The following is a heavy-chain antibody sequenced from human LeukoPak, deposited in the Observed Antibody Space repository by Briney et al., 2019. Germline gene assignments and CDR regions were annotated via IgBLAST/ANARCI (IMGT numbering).Heavy chain of an antibody. J-gene: IGHJ4*02. CDR1: GASINSYY. CDR3: ARGRSSSWSSFDY. Sequence: SETLSLTCTVSGASINSYYWSWIRQPPGKGLEWIGYIYNNGRTYYNPSLKSRVTISVDTSKNLFSLKVSSVTAADAAVYYCARGRSSSWSSFDYWGQGTLVTVSS. V-gene: IGHV4-4*09. D-gene: IGHD6-13*01. CDR2: IYNNGRT.